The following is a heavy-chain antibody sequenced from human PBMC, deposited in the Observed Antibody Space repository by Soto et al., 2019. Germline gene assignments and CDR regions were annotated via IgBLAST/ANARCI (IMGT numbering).Heavy chain of an antibody. J-gene: IGHJ4*02. CDR3: ARKPRLEAAEFDY. CDR2: IHSGGST. Sequence: QVQLQESGPRLVKPSDTLSLTCAVSDYSINSDSNLWVWIRQPPGKGLEWIGYIHSGGSTYYNPSLKSRVTMSVDTAKNQFSLKLTSVTAVDTAVYYCARKPRLEAAEFDYWGQGVLVTVSS. D-gene: IGHD3-16*01. CDR1: DYSINSDSNL. V-gene: IGHV4-28*01.